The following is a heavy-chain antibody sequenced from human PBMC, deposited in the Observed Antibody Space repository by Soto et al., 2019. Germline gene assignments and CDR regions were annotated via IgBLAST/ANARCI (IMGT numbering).Heavy chain of an antibody. CDR3: ARVSSSWYYYYYYGMDV. CDR2: ISAYNGNT. J-gene: IGHJ6*02. D-gene: IGHD6-13*01. Sequence: ASVKFSCKASGYTFTSYGISWVRQAPGQGLEWMGWISAYNGNTNYAQKLQGRVTMTTDTSTSTAYMELRSLRSDDTAVYYCARVSSSWYYYYYYGMDVWGQGTTVTVSS. CDR1: GYTFTSYG. V-gene: IGHV1-18*04.